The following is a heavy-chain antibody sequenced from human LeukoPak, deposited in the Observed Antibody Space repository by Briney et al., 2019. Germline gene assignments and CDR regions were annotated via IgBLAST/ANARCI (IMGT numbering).Heavy chain of an antibody. CDR3: ARGKMAGYSYGLPIDY. V-gene: IGHV3-7*01. Sequence: GGSLRLSCAASGFTFSSYWMSWVRQAPGKGLEWVANIKQDGSEKYYVDSVKGRFTISRDNAKNSLYLQMNSLRAEDTAVYYCARGKMAGYSYGLPIDYWGQGTLVTVSS. J-gene: IGHJ4*02. D-gene: IGHD5-18*01. CDR2: IKQDGSEK. CDR1: GFTFSSYW.